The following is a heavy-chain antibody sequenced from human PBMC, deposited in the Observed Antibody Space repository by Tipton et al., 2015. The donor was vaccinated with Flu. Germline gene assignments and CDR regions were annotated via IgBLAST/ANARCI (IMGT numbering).Heavy chain of an antibody. CDR3: ARDPSLGMPDYFDS. CDR2: IYHRGNT. Sequence: SGDSIGSDYYWAWIRQAPGKGLEWIGNIYHRGNTYHNPSLKSRVTISVDTSKNQFSLKLSSVTAADTAVYYCARDPSLGMPDYFDSWGQGILVTASS. V-gene: IGHV4-38-2*02. D-gene: IGHD2-2*01. J-gene: IGHJ4*02. CDR1: GDSIGSDYY.